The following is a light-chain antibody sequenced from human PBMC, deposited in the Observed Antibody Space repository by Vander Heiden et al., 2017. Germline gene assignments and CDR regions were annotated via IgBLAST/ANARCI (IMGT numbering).Light chain of an antibody. V-gene: IGLV3-21*02. CDR3: QVCDSNSDHLVV. J-gene: IGLJ2*01. CDR2: DDT. CDR1: RMEDKR. Sequence: SYVLSQAPSVSVAPGQTAGITCGGIRMEDKRVHCYQQKPGQAPVLVVYDDTDRPSGIPDRFSGSNSGNTATLTITRVEAGDEADFYCQVCDSNSDHLVVFGGGTKLTVL.